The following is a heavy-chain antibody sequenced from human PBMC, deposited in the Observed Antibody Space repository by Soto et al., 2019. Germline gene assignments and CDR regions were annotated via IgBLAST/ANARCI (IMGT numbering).Heavy chain of an antibody. D-gene: IGHD2-15*01. CDR1: GYTFTNYY. CDR3: ARVYCSGGSCYGIDY. CDR2: INPDGGST. V-gene: IGHV1-46*01. J-gene: IGHJ4*02. Sequence: GASVKVSCKASGYTFTNYYIHWVRQAPGQGLEWMGIINPDGGSTNYAQKFQGRVTMTRDTSTSTVYMELSSLRSEDTAVYYCARVYCSGGSCYGIDYWGQGTLVNVSS.